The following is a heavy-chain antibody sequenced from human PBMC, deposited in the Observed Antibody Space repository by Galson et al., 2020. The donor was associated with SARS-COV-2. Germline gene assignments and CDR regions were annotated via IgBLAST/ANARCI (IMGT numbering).Heavy chain of an antibody. Sequence: TGGSLRLSCAASGFTFSNYEMNWVRQAPGKGLEWISYISGRHSTIYYADSVKGRFTISRDNAQNSLYLQMNSLRAEDTAVYYCARDLAVNYYDTSGYYYVPRAFDIWGQGTMVTVSS. CDR1: GFTFSNYE. D-gene: IGHD3-22*01. V-gene: IGHV3-48*03. CDR3: ARDLAVNYYDTSGYYYVPRAFDI. J-gene: IGHJ3*02. CDR2: ISGRHSTI.